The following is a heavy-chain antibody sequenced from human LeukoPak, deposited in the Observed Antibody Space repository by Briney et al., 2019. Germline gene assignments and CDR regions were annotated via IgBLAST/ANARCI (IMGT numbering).Heavy chain of an antibody. CDR3: ARENLEYGDYAIDY. Sequence: PGGSLRLSCAASGFIFSKYDMHWVRLLTGKGLEWVSGIDRDGVTYYSGSVKGRFTMSRENGKNSVYLQLNGLRAGDTAIYYCARENLEYGDYAIDYWGQGVLVTVSS. V-gene: IGHV3-13*01. CDR1: GFIFSKYD. D-gene: IGHD4-17*01. CDR2: IDRDGVT. J-gene: IGHJ4*02.